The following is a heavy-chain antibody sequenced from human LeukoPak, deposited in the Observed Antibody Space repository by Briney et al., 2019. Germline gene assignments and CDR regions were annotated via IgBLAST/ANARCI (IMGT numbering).Heavy chain of an antibody. J-gene: IGHJ3*02. CDR1: GGSISSYY. CDR2: IYYSGST. Sequence: MPSETLSLTCTVSGGSISSYYWSWIRQPPGKGLEWIGYIYYSGSTNYNPSLKSRVTISVDTSKNQFSLKLSSVTAADTAVYYCARRYYDILTGHRDAFDIWGQGTMVTVSS. V-gene: IGHV4-59*01. D-gene: IGHD3-9*01. CDR3: ARRYYDILTGHRDAFDI.